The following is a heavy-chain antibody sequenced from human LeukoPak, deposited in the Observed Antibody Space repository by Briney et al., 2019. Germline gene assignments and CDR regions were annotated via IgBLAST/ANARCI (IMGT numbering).Heavy chain of an antibody. CDR1: GGTFSNYG. V-gene: IGHV1-69*13. Sequence: SVTVSCKASGGTFSNYGINWVRQAPGQGLEWMGGIIPIFGTTNYAQKLQGRVTISADEFTSTAYMELSSLRSEDTAVYYCARRYCTNGVCYHDRGAFDIWGQGTMVTVSS. CDR3: ARRYCTNGVCYHDRGAFDI. J-gene: IGHJ3*02. D-gene: IGHD2-8*01. CDR2: IIPIFGTT.